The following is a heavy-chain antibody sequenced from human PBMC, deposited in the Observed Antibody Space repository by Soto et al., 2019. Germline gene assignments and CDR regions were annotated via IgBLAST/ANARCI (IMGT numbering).Heavy chain of an antibody. CDR1: GFTFSSYA. CDR3: ARDSYTAMPWL. V-gene: IGHV3-53*01. D-gene: IGHD5-18*01. Sequence: GGSLRLSCAASGFTFSSYAMHWVRQAPGKGLEWVSVIYSGGSTYYADSVKGRFTISRDNSKNTLYLQMNSLRAEDTAVYYCARDSYTAMPWLWGQGTLVTVS. CDR2: IYSGGST. J-gene: IGHJ4*02.